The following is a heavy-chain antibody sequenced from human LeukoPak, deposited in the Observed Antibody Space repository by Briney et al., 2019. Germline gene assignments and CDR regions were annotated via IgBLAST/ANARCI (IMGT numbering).Heavy chain of an antibody. V-gene: IGHV4-28*01. CDR3: ARRSGYCSSTSCHYFDY. J-gene: IGHJ4*02. D-gene: IGHD2-2*01. CDR1: GYSISSTNW. Sequence: PSETLSLTCAVSGYSISSTNWWGWIRQPPGKGLECVGYIYYSGSTYYNPSLKSRVTISVDTSKNQFSLKLSSVTAADTAVYYCARRSGYCSSTSCHYFDYWGQGTLVTVSS. CDR2: IYYSGST.